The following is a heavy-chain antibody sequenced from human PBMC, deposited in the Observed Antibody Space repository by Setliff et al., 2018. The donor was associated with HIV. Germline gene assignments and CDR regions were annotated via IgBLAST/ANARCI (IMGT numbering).Heavy chain of an antibody. J-gene: IGHJ4*02. CDR2: IYYSGST. D-gene: IGHD3-10*01. CDR1: GGSISSGGYY. Sequence: PSETLSLTCTVSGGSISSGGYYWSWIRQHPGKGLEWIGYIYYSGSTYYNPSLKSRVTISVDTSKNQFSLKLSSVTAADTAVYYCARGLDYYGSGSYLPLGYWGQGTLVTVS. V-gene: IGHV4-31*03. CDR3: ARGLDYYGSGSYLPLGY.